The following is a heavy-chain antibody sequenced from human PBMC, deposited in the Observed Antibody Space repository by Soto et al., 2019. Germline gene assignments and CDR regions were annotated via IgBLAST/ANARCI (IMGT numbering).Heavy chain of an antibody. CDR2: IYYSGST. V-gene: IGHV4-59*01. J-gene: IGHJ4*02. CDR3: AGGAYCGGDCLDY. CDR1: DGSISSYY. Sequence: SETLSLTCTVSDGSISSYYWSWIRQPPGKGLQWIGYIYYSGSTNYNPSLKSRVTISVDTSKNQFSLKLSSVTAADMAVYYCAGGAYCGGDCLDYWGQGTLVTVSS. D-gene: IGHD2-21*02.